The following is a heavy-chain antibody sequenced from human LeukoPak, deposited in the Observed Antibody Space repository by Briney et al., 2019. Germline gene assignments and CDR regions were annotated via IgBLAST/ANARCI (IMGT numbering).Heavy chain of an antibody. J-gene: IGHJ4*02. CDR3: ARSASYYDSSGYWYYFDY. CDR2: IKQDGSEK. CDR1: GFTFSNYW. Sequence: PGGSLRLSCAASGFTFSNYWMSRVRQAPGKGLEWVAHIKQDGSEKYYVDSVKGRFTISRDNAESSLYLQMNSLRAEDTAVYYCARSASYYDSSGYWYYFDYWGQGTPVTVSS. V-gene: IGHV3-7*01. D-gene: IGHD3-22*01.